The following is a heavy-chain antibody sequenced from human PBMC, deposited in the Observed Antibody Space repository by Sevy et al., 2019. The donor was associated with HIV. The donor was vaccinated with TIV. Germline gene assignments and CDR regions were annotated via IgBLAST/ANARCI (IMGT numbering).Heavy chain of an antibody. J-gene: IGHJ4*02. Sequence: GGSLRLSCAASGFTFSSYAMHWVHQAPGKGLEWVAVISYDGSNKYYADSVKGRFTISRDNSKNTLYLQMNSLRAEDTAVYYCARDEGRCSGGSCYSGVQLWFFSSPVDYWGQGTLVTVSS. V-gene: IGHV3-30-3*01. D-gene: IGHD2-15*01. CDR3: ARDEGRCSGGSCYSGVQLWFFSSPVDY. CDR1: GFTFSSYA. CDR2: ISYDGSNK.